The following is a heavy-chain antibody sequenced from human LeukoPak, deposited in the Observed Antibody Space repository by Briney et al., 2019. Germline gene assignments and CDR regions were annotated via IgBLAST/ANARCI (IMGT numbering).Heavy chain of an antibody. CDR1: GFTFSGSA. Sequence: AGGSLRLSCAASGFTFSGSAMHWVRQASGKGLEWVGRIRSKANSYATAYAASVKGRFTISRDDSKNTAYLQMNSLRAEDTAVYYCARDYYDSVSYGMDVWGQGTTVTVSS. D-gene: IGHD3-22*01. CDR2: IRSKANSYAT. CDR3: ARDYYDSVSYGMDV. J-gene: IGHJ6*02. V-gene: IGHV3-73*01.